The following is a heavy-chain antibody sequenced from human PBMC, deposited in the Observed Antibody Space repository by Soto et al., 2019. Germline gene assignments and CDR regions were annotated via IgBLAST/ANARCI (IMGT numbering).Heavy chain of an antibody. D-gene: IGHD3-9*01. Sequence: PEETLSLTCTVSGGSISSYYWSWIRQPPGKGLEWIGYIYYSGSTNYNPSLKSRVTISVDTSKNQFSLKLSSVTAADTAVYYCARGLYYDILTGYYGGYYYYYMDVWGKGTTVTVSS. CDR1: GGSISSYY. CDR3: ARGLYYDILTGYYGGYYYYYMDV. V-gene: IGHV4-59*01. CDR2: IYYSGST. J-gene: IGHJ6*03.